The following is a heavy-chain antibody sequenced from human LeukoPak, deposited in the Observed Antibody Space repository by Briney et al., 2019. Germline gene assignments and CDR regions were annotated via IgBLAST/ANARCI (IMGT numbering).Heavy chain of an antibody. Sequence: GGSLRLSCAASGFTFSSYGMHWVRQAPGKGLEWVAVISYDGSNKYYADSVKGRFTISRDNSKNTLYLQMNSLRAEDTAVYYCASKSYGPKRRLAAAADRGGYYYYMDVWGKGTTVTISS. CDR3: ASKSYGPKRRLAAAADRGGYYYYMDV. J-gene: IGHJ6*03. CDR1: GFTFSSYG. D-gene: IGHD6-13*01. CDR2: ISYDGSNK. V-gene: IGHV3-30*03.